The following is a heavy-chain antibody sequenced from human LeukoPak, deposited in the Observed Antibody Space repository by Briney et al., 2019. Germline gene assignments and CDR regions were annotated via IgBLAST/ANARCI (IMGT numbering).Heavy chain of an antibody. J-gene: IGHJ4*02. CDR3: ARGGAAESYFDY. CDR2: INWNGGST. Sequence: GGSLRLSCAASGFTFDDYGMSWVRQAPGKGLEWVAGINWNGGSTGYADSVKGRFTISRDNAKNSLYLQMNSLRAEDTALYYCARGGAAESYFDYWGQGTLVTVSS. CDR1: GFTFDDYG. D-gene: IGHD6-25*01. V-gene: IGHV3-20*04.